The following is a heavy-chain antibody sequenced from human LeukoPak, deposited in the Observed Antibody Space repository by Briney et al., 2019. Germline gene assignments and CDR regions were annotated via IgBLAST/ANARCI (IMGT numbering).Heavy chain of an antibody. CDR3: TRRDGYNSFDY. V-gene: IGHV5-51*01. Sequence: GESLKISCKGSGYSFTSYWIGWVRQMPGKGLEWMGIIYPGDSDIRYSPSFQGQVTISADKSNSTAYQQWSSLKASDTAMYYCTRRDGYNSFDYWGQGTLVTVSS. J-gene: IGHJ4*02. D-gene: IGHD5-24*01. CDR2: IYPGDSDI. CDR1: GYSFTSYW.